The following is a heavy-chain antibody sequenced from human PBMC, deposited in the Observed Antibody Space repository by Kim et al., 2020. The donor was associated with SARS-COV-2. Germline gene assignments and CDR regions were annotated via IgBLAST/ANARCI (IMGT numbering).Heavy chain of an antibody. CDR3: ARYDSSTYSFAFDL. CDR1: GFTLTTCS. CDR2: ISSSGSFI. Sequence: GGSLRLSCAASGFTLTTCSMNWVRQAPGKGLEWVSSISSSGSFIYYADSVKGRFTISRDIAKNSLHLQMDSLRAEDTAVYYCARYDSSTYSFAFDLWDRGTLVTVSS. V-gene: IGHV3-21*01. J-gene: IGHJ2*01. D-gene: IGHD3-22*01.